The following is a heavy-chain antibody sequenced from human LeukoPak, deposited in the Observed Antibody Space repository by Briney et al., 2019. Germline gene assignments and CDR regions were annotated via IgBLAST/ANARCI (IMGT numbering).Heavy chain of an antibody. J-gene: IGHJ6*02. CDR1: GFTFSSYA. Sequence: GGSLRLSCAASGFTFSSYAMHWVRQAPGKGLEWVTVISYDGSNKYYADSVKGRFTISRDNSKNTLYLQMNSLRAEDTAVYYCVRTIPYYYGMDVWGQGTTVTVSS. CDR3: VRTIPYYYGMDV. CDR2: ISYDGSNK. D-gene: IGHD3-9*01. V-gene: IGHV3-30-3*01.